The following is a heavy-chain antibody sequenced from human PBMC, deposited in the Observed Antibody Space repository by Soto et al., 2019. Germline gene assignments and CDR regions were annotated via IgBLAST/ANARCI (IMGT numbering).Heavy chain of an antibody. CDR1: GGTFSSYA. D-gene: IGHD3-22*01. V-gene: IGHV1-69*13. CDR2: IIPIFGTA. CDR3: ARDHSSGYYYGLYDY. Sequence: SVKVSCKASGGTFSSYAISWVRQAPGQGLEWMGGIIPIFGTANYAQKFQGRVTITADESTSTAYMELSSLRSEDTAVYYCARDHSSGYYYGLYDYWGQGTLVTAPQ. J-gene: IGHJ4*02.